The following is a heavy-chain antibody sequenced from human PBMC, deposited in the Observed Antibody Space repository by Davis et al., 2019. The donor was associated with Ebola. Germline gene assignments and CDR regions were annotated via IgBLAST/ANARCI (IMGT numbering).Heavy chain of an antibody. V-gene: IGHV3-73*01. J-gene: IGHJ4*02. CDR1: GFTFSGSA. D-gene: IGHD4-11*01. CDR3: TSTTVGGDY. CDR2: IRSKANSYAT. Sequence: GESLKISCAASGFTFSGSAMHWVRRASGKGLEWVGRIRSKANSYATAYAASVKGRFTISRDDSKNTAYLQMNSLKTEDTAVYYCTSTTVGGDYWGQGTLVTVSS.